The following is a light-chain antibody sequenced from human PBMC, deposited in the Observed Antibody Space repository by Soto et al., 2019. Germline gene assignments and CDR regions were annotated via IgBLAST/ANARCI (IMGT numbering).Light chain of an antibody. V-gene: IGKV1-5*03. Sequence: DIQMTQSPSTLSASVGDRVTITCRASQSISSWLAWYQQKPGKAPKPLIYKASSLESGVPSRFSGSGSGTEFTLTISSLQPDTFATYYCHLYSSYPVTFGGGTKVEVK. CDR2: KAS. J-gene: IGKJ4*01. CDR1: QSISSW. CDR3: HLYSSYPVT.